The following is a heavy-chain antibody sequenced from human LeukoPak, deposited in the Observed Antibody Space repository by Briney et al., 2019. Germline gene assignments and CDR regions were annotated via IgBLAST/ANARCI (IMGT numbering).Heavy chain of an antibody. V-gene: IGHV3-48*03. CDR3: ATLTPPYNWNDLEFDY. D-gene: IGHD1-1*01. J-gene: IGHJ4*01. CDR2: ISSSGSTI. CDR1: GFTFSSYE. Sequence: GGSLRLSCAASGFTFSSYEMNWVCQAPGKGLEWVSYISSSGSTIYYADSVRGRFTTSRDNAKNSLYLQMNSLRAEDTAVYYCATLTPPYNWNDLEFDYWGHGTLVTVSS.